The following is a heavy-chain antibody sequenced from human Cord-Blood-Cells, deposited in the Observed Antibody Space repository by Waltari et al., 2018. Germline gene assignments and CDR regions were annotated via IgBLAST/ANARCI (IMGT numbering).Heavy chain of an antibody. CDR3: AREVVVAATPGGAFDI. CDR1: GGSFSGYY. CDR2: SKHSGST. J-gene: IGHJ3*02. D-gene: IGHD2-15*01. Sequence: QVQLQQWGAGLLKPSETLSLTCAVYGGSFSGYYWSWIRQPPGKGLEWIGESKHSGSTNFVPSLESRFTLSVDTSKDQFSLKLGSVTAADTAVYYCAREVVVAATPGGAFDIWGQGTMVTVSS. V-gene: IGHV4-34*01.